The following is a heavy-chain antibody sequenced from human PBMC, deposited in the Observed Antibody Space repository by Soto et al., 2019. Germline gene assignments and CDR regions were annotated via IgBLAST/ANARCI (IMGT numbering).Heavy chain of an antibody. Sequence: GGSLRLSCAASGFSVTTYAMSWVRQAPGKGLEWVSTTGISGRTTYYADSVKGRFTVSRDDSKNTLHLQMSSLRAEDTAVYYCATVHNTSRSFDYWGQGTLVTVSS. V-gene: IGHV3-23*01. CDR3: ATVHNTSRSFDY. J-gene: IGHJ4*02. CDR2: TGISGRTT. D-gene: IGHD1-20*01. CDR1: GFSVTTYA.